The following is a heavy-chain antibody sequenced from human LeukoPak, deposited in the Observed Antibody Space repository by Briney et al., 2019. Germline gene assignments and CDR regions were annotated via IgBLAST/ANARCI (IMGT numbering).Heavy chain of an antibody. V-gene: IGHV3-23*01. CDR2: ISGSGGST. CDR1: GFTFSSYA. D-gene: IGHD3-3*01. CDR3: AKDQNPYYDFWSGYFSSPDYYYYGMDV. J-gene: IGHJ6*02. Sequence: GGSLRLSCAASGFTFSSYAMSWVRQAPGKGLEWVSAISGSGGSTYYADSVKGRFTISRDNSKNTLYPQMNSLRAEDTAVYYCAKDQNPYYDFWSGYFSSPDYYYYGMDVWGQGTTVTVSS.